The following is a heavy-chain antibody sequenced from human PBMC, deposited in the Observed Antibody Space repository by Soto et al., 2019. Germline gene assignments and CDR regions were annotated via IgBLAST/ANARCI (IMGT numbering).Heavy chain of an antibody. J-gene: IGHJ5*02. CDR3: ARDRENSCGWRGWFDP. CDR1: GGTFSSYA. Sequence: QVQLVQSGTELKKPGSSVKVSCKASGGTFSSYAISWVRQAPGQGLEWMGGIIPIFGTANYAQKFQGRVTITADESTSTAYMELSSLRSEDTAVYYCARDRENSCGWRGWFDPWGQGNLVSVSS. CDR2: IIPIFGTA. V-gene: IGHV1-69*01. D-gene: IGHD6-19*01.